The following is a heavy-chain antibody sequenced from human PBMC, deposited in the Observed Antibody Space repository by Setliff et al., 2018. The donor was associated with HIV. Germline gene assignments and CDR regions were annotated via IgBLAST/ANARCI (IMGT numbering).Heavy chain of an antibody. J-gene: IGHJ6*02. D-gene: IGHD3-10*01. Sequence: KTSVTLSLTCSVSGYSVYSGYHWGWVRQSPGKGLEWIGSIYHSGSTYYDPSLQSRVTISLDTSKNQFSLNLMSVTAADTAVYYCAREGDGRINIIRGVESYFYYGMDVWGQGTTVTVSS. CDR3: AREGDGRINIIRGVESYFYYGMDV. CDR1: GYSVYSGYH. V-gene: IGHV4-38-2*02. CDR2: IYHSGST.